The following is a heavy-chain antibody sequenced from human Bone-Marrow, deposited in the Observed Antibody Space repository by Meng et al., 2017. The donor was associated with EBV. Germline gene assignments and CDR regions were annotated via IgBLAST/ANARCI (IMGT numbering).Heavy chain of an antibody. V-gene: IGHV1-3*01. CDR2: INVGNGDT. J-gene: IGHJ5*02. CDR1: GYTFSTYA. Sequence: VLLLQSVVEVKKPGASVKVSCKASGYTFSTYAIHWVRQAPGQRLEWMGWINVGNGDTKYSQKLQGRVTITRDTSASTAYMELRSLRSEDTAVYYCARDSSGDSRNFDPWGQGTLVTVSS. D-gene: IGHD3-22*01. CDR3: ARDSSGDSRNFDP.